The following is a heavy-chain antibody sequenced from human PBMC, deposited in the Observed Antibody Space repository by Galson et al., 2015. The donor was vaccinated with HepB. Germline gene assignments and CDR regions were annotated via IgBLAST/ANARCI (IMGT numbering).Heavy chain of an antibody. CDR3: ARPKWATVIAFDI. J-gene: IGHJ3*02. Sequence: SLRLSCAASGFIFSSSAMSWVRQAPGKGLEWVSGIGGSGITTYYADSVKGRFTISRDNSMNTLYLQMNSLRAEDTAVYYCARPKWATVIAFDIWGQGAMATVSS. CDR1: GFIFSSSA. D-gene: IGHD4-17*01. V-gene: IGHV3-23*01. CDR2: IGGSGITT.